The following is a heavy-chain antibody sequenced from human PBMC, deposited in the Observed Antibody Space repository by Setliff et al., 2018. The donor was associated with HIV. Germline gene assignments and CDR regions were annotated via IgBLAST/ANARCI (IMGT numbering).Heavy chain of an antibody. J-gene: IGHJ4*02. V-gene: IGHV3-23*01. D-gene: IGHD6-19*01. Sequence: PGGSLRLSCAASGFTFSSYAMTWVRQAPGKGLEWVASITGSGISTYHADSVKGRLTISRGKSKNTLYLQMNSLRAEDTAVYYCAKDYSSGWFDYWGQGTLVTVSS. CDR2: ITGSGIST. CDR3: AKDYSSGWFDY. CDR1: GFTFSSYA.